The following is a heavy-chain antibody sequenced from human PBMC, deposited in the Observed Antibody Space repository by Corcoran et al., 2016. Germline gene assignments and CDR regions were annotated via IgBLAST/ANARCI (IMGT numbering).Heavy chain of an antibody. CDR1: GYTFTSYY. V-gene: IGHV1-46*01. CDR2: INPSGGST. J-gene: IGHJ5*02. Sequence: QVQLVQSGAEVKKPGASVKVSCKASGYTFTSYYMHWVRQAPGQGLEWMGIINPSGGSTSYAQKFQGRVTMTRDTSTSTVYMELSSLRSEDTAVYYCARDPSHVVVTAAVVDGWFDPWGQGTLVTVSS. CDR3: ARDPSHVVVTAAVVDGWFDP. D-gene: IGHD2-21*02.